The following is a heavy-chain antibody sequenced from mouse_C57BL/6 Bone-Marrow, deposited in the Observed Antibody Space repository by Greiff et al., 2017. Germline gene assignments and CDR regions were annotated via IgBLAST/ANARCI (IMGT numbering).Heavy chain of an antibody. D-gene: IGHD2-3*01. CDR1: GFSLTSYG. Sequence: VKLMESGPGLVAPSQSLSISCTVSGFSLTSYGVHWVRQPPGKGLEWLGVIWAGGSTNYNSALMARLSISKDNSKSQVFLKMNSLQTDDTTMYYCARGDGDYWGQGTRVTVSA. J-gene: IGHJ3*01. V-gene: IGHV2-9*02. CDR3: ARGDGDY. CDR2: IWAGGST.